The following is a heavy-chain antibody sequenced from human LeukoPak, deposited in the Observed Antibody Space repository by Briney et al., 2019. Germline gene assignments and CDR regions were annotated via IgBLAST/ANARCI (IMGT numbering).Heavy chain of an antibody. D-gene: IGHD1-26*01. V-gene: IGHV4-61*08. CDR1: GGSISSGDYD. Sequence: PSQTLSLTCTVSGGSISSGDYDWSWIRQPPGKGLEWIGYIFHTGSTIYNPSLESRVTISVDTSKNQFSLKLRSVTAADTAVYYCARISIVGATRAPTDYWGQGTLVTVSS. CDR2: IFHTGST. CDR3: ARISIVGATRAPTDY. J-gene: IGHJ4*02.